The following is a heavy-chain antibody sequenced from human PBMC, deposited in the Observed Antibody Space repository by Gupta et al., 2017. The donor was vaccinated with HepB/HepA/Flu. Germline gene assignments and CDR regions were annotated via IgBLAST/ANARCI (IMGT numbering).Heavy chain of an antibody. Sequence: VQLQQWGAGLLRPSATLSLTCAVDGGSFSGYYWSWIRQPPGKGLEWIGEINQSGSSNYNQSLGGRVSISVDSSKNQFSLSLGSVTAADTAVYDCARFVARWYPFDYWGQGTRVNVSS. D-gene: IGHD4-23*01. CDR2: INQSGSS. CDR3: ARFVARWYPFDY. V-gene: IGHV4-34*01. CDR1: GGSFSGYY. J-gene: IGHJ4*02.